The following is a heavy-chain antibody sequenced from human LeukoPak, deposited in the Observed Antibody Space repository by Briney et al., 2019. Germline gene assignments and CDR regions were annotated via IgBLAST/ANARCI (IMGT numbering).Heavy chain of an antibody. V-gene: IGHV1-24*01. D-gene: IGHD3-10*01. CDR3: ARDSRRGFVEFKGLY. J-gene: IGHJ4*02. Sequence: GASVKVSCKVSGYTLSEMSMHWVRQAPGKGLEWMGGFDPEDGETIYAQKFQDRITMTEDTSTDTAYMELSNLRSEDTAVYYCARDSRRGFVEFKGLYWGQGTLVTVSS. CDR2: FDPEDGET. CDR1: GYTLSEMS.